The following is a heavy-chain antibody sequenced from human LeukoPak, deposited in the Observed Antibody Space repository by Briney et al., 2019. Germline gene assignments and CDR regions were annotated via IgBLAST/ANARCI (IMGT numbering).Heavy chain of an antibody. Sequence: GGSLRLSCGASGFTLSRNWMTWVRQAPGRGLEWVASINQDGSVKYYVDSVKGRFTISRDNARNSLSLQMNSLGVEDTAVYFCARWGQTSGYYYVDNWGQGTLVTVSS. CDR2: INQDGSVK. D-gene: IGHD5-12*01. J-gene: IGHJ4*02. V-gene: IGHV3-7*01. CDR1: GFTLSRNW. CDR3: ARWGQTSGYYYVDN.